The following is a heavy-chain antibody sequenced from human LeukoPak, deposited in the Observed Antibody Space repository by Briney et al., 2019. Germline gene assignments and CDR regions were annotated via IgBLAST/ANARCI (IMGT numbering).Heavy chain of an antibody. CDR2: INHSGST. D-gene: IGHD5-18*01. CDR1: GGSFSGYY. Sequence: SETLSLTCAVYGGSFSGYYWSWIRQPPGKGLEWIGEINHSGSTNYNPSLKSRVTISVDTSKNQFSLKQSSVTAADTAVYYCARGRVTGYSYGYHYYYYMDVWGKGTTVTVSS. J-gene: IGHJ6*03. V-gene: IGHV4-34*01. CDR3: ARGRVTGYSYGYHYYYYMDV.